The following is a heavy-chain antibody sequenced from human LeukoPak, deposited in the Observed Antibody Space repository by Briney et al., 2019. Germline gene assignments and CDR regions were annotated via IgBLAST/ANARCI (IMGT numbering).Heavy chain of an antibody. D-gene: IGHD4-11*01. J-gene: IGHJ6*02. CDR3: ARDDHSPHYHYAMGV. CDR1: GGSISSSS. V-gene: IGHV4-59*01. CDR2: IWYSGDT. Sequence: SETLSLTCTVSGGSISSSSWSWVRQDPGKRLEWIGFIWYSGDTDFNPSLRSRVTISVDTSKNLFSLKLNSVTAADTAVYYCARDDHSPHYHYAMGVWGQGITVTVSS.